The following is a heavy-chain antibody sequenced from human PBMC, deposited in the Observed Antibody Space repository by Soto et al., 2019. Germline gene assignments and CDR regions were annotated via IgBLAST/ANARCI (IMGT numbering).Heavy chain of an antibody. CDR1: GFTFSSYS. D-gene: IGHD2-21*01. V-gene: IGHV3-21*01. CDR3: ARDRDAYCGGDCYSTAFDI. CDR2: ISSSSSYI. J-gene: IGHJ3*02. Sequence: GGSLRLSCAASGFTFSSYSMNWVRQAPGKGLEWVSSISSSSSYIYYADSVKGRFTISRDNAKNSLYLQMNSLRAEDTAVYYCARDRDAYCGGDCYSTAFDIWGQGTMVTVSS.